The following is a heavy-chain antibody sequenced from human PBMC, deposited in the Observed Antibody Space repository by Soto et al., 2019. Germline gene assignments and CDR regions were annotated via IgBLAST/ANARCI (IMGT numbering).Heavy chain of an antibody. V-gene: IGHV4-59*01. D-gene: IGHD6-13*01. CDR1: GGSISSYY. CDR2: IYCSGST. CDR3: ARDRPCQEQQLVLPGAFDI. Sequence: KTSETMSLTCTVSGGSISSYYWSWSRQPPGKGLEWMWYIYCSGSTNYNPSLKRRVTISVDTSKNQFSLKLSSVTAADTAVYYCARDRPCQEQQLVLPGAFDIWGQGTMVTGSS. J-gene: IGHJ3*02.